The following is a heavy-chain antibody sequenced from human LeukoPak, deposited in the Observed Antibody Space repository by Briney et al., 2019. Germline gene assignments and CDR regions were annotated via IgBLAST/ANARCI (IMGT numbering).Heavy chain of an antibody. Sequence: ASAKVSCKASGYTFTSYYMHWVRQAPGQGLEWMGIINPSGGSTSYAQKFQGRVTMTRDTSTSTVYMELSSLRSEDTAVYYCARSAFPPLWFGELLFGGYFDYWGQGTLVTVSS. J-gene: IGHJ4*02. CDR3: ARSAFPPLWFGELLFGGYFDY. CDR2: INPSGGST. V-gene: IGHV1-46*01. D-gene: IGHD3-10*01. CDR1: GYTFTSYY.